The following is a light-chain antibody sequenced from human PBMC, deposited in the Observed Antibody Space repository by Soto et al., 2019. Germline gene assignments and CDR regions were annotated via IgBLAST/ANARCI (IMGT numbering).Light chain of an antibody. CDR3: QQYGSSST. CDR2: DAS. V-gene: IGKV3-11*01. CDR1: QSVNRY. J-gene: IGKJ5*01. Sequence: EIVLTQSPATLSLSPGERATLSCWASQSVNRYLVWYQQKPGQAPRLLMYDASKRATGIPARFSGSGSGTDFTLTISSLEPEDFAVYYCQQYGSSSTFGQGTRLEIK.